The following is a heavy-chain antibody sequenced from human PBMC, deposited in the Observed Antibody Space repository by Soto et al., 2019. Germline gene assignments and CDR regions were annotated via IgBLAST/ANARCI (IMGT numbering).Heavy chain of an antibody. CDR1: GGSISSSNW. CDR2: IYHSGST. CDR3: ARLGFIYDFLSGYYNVHHYYGIDV. Sequence: SETLSLTCAVSGGSISSSNWWSWVRQPPGKGLEWIGEIYHSGSTNYNPSLKSRVTISVDKSKNQFSLKLSSVTAADTAVYYFARLGFIYDFLSGYYNVHHYYGIDVWGQGTTVTVSS. J-gene: IGHJ6*02. V-gene: IGHV4-4*02. D-gene: IGHD3-3*01.